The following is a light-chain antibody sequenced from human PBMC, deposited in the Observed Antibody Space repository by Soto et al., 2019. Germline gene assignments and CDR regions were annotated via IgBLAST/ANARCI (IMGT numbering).Light chain of an antibody. Sequence: EIVIAEDSATPSVSPGERATLSLRAIGSVSSKLVWYQKKPGQAPRLLIHDASTRATGIPARFSGSGSGTEFTLTISSLQSEDFAVYYCQHYNTWPWTFGQGTKVDI. CDR1: GSVSSK. CDR2: DAS. CDR3: QHYNTWPWT. V-gene: IGKV3-15*01. J-gene: IGKJ1*01.